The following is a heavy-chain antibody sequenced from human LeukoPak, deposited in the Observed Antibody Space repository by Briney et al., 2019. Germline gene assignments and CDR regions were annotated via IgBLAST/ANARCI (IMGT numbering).Heavy chain of an antibody. CDR3: ARGYALYSGRYIDFDY. D-gene: IGHD1-26*01. V-gene: IGHV1-2*02. Sequence: ASVKVSCKTSGYTFTSYYMHWVRQAPGQGLEWMGWVNPTSGGTNYAQKFQGRVTMTRDTSISTAYMELSRLRSDDTAVYYCARGYALYSGRYIDFDYWGQGTLVTVSS. CDR2: VNPTSGGT. J-gene: IGHJ4*02. CDR1: GYTFTSYY.